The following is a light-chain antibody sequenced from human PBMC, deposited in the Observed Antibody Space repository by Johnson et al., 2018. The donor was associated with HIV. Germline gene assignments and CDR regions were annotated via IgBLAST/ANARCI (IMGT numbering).Light chain of an antibody. V-gene: IGLV1-51*01. CDR2: DNN. CDR1: SSNIGNNY. CDR3: GTWDSSLSGF. Sequence: QAVLTQPPSVSAAPGQKVTIYCSGSSSNIGNNYVSWYQQLPGTAPKLLIYDNNKRPSGIPDRFSGSKSGTSATLGITGLQTGDEADYYCGTWDSSLSGFFGTGTKVTVL. J-gene: IGLJ1*01.